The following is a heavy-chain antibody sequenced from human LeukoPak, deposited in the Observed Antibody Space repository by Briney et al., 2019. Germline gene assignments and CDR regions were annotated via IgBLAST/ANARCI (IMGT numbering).Heavy chain of an antibody. V-gene: IGHV4-34*01. D-gene: IGHD2-2*02. CDR2: INHSGST. CDR1: GGSFSGYY. Sequence: SETLSLTCAVYGGSFSGYYWSWIRQPPGKGLEWIGEINHSGSTNYNPSLKSRVTISVDTSKNQFSLKLSSVTAADTAAYYCARGEAAAIGNYFDYWGQGTLVTVSS. CDR3: ARGEAAAIGNYFDY. J-gene: IGHJ4*02.